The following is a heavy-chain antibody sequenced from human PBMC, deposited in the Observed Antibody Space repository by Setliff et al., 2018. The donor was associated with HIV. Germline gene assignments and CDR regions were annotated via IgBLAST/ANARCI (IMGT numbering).Heavy chain of an antibody. D-gene: IGHD2-2*01. V-gene: IGHV4-38-2*01. J-gene: IGHJ4*02. CDR3: ARQGLVLVPASIDWRLPPSPIDY. CDR2: IYHSGST. Sequence: TSETLSLTCAVSGYSISSGYYGGWIRQTPGKGLEWIGSIYHSGSTYYNPSLKSRITISVDTSKNQFSLRLSSVTAADTAVYYCARQGLVLVPASIDWRLPPSPIDYWGQGALVTVSS. CDR1: GYSISSGYY.